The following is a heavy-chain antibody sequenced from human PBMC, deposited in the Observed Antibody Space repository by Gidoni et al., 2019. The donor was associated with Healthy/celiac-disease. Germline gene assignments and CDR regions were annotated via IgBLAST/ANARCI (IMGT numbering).Heavy chain of an antibody. D-gene: IGHD4-17*01. V-gene: IGHV1-69*06. CDR1: GGTFSSYA. J-gene: IGHJ6*02. CDR3: ARDYGGNVDAYYYYGMDV. Sequence: QVQLVQSGAEVKKPGSSVKVSCKASGGTFSSYAISWVRQAPGPGLEWMGGIIPIFGTATYAQKFQGRVTITADKSTSTAYMELSSLRSEDTAVYYCARDYGGNVDAYYYYGMDVWGQGTTVTVSS. CDR2: IIPIFGTA.